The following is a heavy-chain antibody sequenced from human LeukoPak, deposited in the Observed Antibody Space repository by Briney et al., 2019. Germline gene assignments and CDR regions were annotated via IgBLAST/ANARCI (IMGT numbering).Heavy chain of an antibody. CDR1: GGSISSYY. CDR3: ARESSGWYFDY. Sequence: PSETLSLTCTVSGGSISSYYWSWIRQPPGKGLEWIGYIYYSGSTNYNPSLKSQVTISVDTSKNQFSLKLSSVTAADTAVYYCARESSGWYFDYWGQGTLVTVSS. D-gene: IGHD6-19*01. V-gene: IGHV4-59*01. CDR2: IYYSGST. J-gene: IGHJ4*02.